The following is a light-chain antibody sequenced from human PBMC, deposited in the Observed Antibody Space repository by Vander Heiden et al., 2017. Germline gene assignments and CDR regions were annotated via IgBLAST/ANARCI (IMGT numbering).Light chain of an antibody. CDR3: QQTYTAPQT. V-gene: IGKV1-39*01. CDR2: IAS. Sequence: DIQMTQSPSSLSASLGDRVTITCRTSQSIGVYLNWYQQKPGKAPNLLNYIASSLQTVVPPRFSGSGSGIDFTLTISSLQPEDSATYYGQQTYTAPQTFGGGTKVEIK. J-gene: IGKJ4*01. CDR1: QSIGVY.